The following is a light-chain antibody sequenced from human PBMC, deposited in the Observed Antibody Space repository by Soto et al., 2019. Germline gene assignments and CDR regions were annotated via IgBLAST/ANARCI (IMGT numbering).Light chain of an antibody. CDR3: QQANSFPLT. CDR1: QGISSY. V-gene: IGKV1-9*01. CDR2: TAS. J-gene: IGKJ4*01. Sequence: DIQLTQSPSFLSASVGDRVTITCRASQGISSYLAWYQQKPGKAPKLLISTASTLQSGVPSRFSGSGSGTDFTLTISSLQPEDFATYYCQQANSFPLTFGGGTKVDI.